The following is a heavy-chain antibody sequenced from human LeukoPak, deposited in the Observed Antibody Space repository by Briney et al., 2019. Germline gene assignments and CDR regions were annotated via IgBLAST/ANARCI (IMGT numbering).Heavy chain of an antibody. Sequence: SETLSLTCTVSGYSISTGYYWDWIRQPPGKGLEWIGTFYHGGSTYYNPSLKSRVTISVDTSKKQFSLKLSSVTAADTAVYYRATLTGYSSESWFDPWGQGILVTVSS. CDR2: FYHGGST. D-gene: IGHD3-9*01. CDR1: GYSISTGYY. V-gene: IGHV4-38-2*02. J-gene: IGHJ5*02. CDR3: ATLTGYSSESWFDP.